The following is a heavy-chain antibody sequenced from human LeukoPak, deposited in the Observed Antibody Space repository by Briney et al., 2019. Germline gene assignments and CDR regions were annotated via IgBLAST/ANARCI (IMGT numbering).Heavy chain of an antibody. V-gene: IGHV4-61*02. CDR1: GGSISSGSYY. Sequence: SETPSLTCTVSGGSISSGSYYWSWLRQPAGKGLEWIGRIYTSGSTNYNPSLKSRVTISVDTSKNQFSLKLSSVTAADTAVYYCARGASTFDYWGQGTLVTVSS. CDR3: ARGASTFDY. J-gene: IGHJ4*02. CDR2: IYTSGST.